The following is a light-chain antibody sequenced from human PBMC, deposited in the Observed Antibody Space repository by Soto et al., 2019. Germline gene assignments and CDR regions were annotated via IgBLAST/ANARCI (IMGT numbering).Light chain of an antibody. CDR1: QSVSSSY. V-gene: IGKV3-20*01. Sequence: EIVLTQSPGTLSLSPGERATLSCRASQSVSSSYLAWYQQKPGQAPRLLIYGASSRATGIPDRFSGSGSGTDFTLTISRLEPEDLAVYYCPQYGSSPRTFGQGTKLEIK. J-gene: IGKJ2*01. CDR3: PQYGSSPRT. CDR2: GAS.